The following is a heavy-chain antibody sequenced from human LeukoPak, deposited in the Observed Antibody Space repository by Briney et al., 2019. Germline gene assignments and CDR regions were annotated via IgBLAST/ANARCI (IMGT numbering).Heavy chain of an antibody. J-gene: IGHJ4*02. Sequence: PSETLSLTCTVSGVSISSHYWSWIRQSPGKGLEWIGNIYYTGSPNYNPSLKSRVAISIDTSKNQFSLPLHSVTAADAAVYYCASAGNPHYFDFWGQGPLVTVSS. V-gene: IGHV4-59*11. CDR1: GVSISSHY. CDR3: ASAGNPHYFDF. CDR2: IYYTGSP.